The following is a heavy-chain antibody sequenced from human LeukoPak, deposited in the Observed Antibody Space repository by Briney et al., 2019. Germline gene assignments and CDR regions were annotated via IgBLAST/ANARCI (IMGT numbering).Heavy chain of an antibody. CDR2: IYSGGST. J-gene: IGHJ4*02. D-gene: IGHD3-9*01. V-gene: IGHV3-53*01. CDR3: AICHYDVLTGFHY. Sequence: GGSLRLSCAASGFLVSSNYMSWVRQAPGKGLEWVSVIYSGGSTYYADSVKGRFTVSRDNSKNTLYLQMNSLRAEDTAAYYCAICHYDVLTGFHYWGQGTLVTVSS. CDR1: GFLVSSNY.